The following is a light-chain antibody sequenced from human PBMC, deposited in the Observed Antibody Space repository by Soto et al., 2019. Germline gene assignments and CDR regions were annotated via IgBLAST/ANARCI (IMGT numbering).Light chain of an antibody. CDR2: HDS. V-gene: IGLV3-21*04. CDR1: NMGSKR. CDR3: QVWDSSSHHVV. Sequence: SYELTQPPSVSVAPGKTARITCGGNNMGSKRVHWYQQKPGQAPVLVIYHDSVRPSGIPERFSGSNSGNTATLTINRVEAGDEADYYCQVWDSSSHHVVFGGGTKLTVL. J-gene: IGLJ2*01.